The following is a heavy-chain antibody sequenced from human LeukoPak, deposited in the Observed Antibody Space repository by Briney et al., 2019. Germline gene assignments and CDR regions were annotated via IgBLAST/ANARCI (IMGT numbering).Heavy chain of an antibody. CDR3: ARSYYYGSGSQGSYWYFDL. Sequence: PSETLSLTCTVSGDSISTSNYYWGWIRQPPGKGLEWIGSIYYGGSTYYNPSLKSRVTISVDTSMNQFSLKLSSVTAADTAVYYCARSYYYGSGSQGSYWYFDLWGRGTLVTVSS. D-gene: IGHD3-10*01. CDR1: GDSISTSNYY. CDR2: IYYGGST. V-gene: IGHV4-39*07. J-gene: IGHJ2*01.